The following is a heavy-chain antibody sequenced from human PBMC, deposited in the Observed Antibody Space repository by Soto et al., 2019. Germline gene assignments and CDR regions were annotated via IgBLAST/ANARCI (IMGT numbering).Heavy chain of an antibody. D-gene: IGHD3-10*01. J-gene: IGHJ3*02. CDR1: GGTFSSYA. Sequence: QVQLVQSGTEVKKPGSSVKVSCKASGGTFSSYAISWVRQAPGQGLEWMGGIIPIFGTTNYAQRFQGRVSITADESTSTTYMELSSLRSEDTAGYYCAGSYKYGSGTFDAFDIWGQGTLVTVSS. CDR2: IIPIFGTT. CDR3: AGSYKYGSGTFDAFDI. V-gene: IGHV1-69*01.